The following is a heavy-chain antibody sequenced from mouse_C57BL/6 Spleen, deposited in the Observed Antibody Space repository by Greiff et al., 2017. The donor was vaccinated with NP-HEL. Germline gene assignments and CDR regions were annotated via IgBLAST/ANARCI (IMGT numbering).Heavy chain of an antibody. V-gene: IGHV1-26*01. J-gene: IGHJ3*01. Sequence: EVQLQQSGPELVKPGASVKISCKASGYTFTDYYMNWVKQSHGKSLEWIGDINPNNGGTSYNQKFKGKATLTVDKSSSTAYMELRSLTSEDSAVYYCARAPLRGRAWFAYWGQGTLVTVSA. CDR2: INPNNGGT. CDR3: ARAPLRGRAWFAY. D-gene: IGHD1-1*01. CDR1: GYTFTDYY.